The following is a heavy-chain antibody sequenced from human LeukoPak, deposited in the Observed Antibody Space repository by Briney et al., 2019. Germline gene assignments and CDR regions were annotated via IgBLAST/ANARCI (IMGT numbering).Heavy chain of an antibody. CDR1: GGTPNSYA. CDR3: ARVVAVTGTPVYYMDV. D-gene: IGHD6-19*01. V-gene: IGHV1-2*02. Sequence: ASVKVSCKVSGGTPNSYAINWLRQAPGQGLEWMGWINPNSGGTNYAQKFQGRVTMTRDTSISTAYMDLNRLRSDDTAVYYCARVVAVTGTPVYYMDVWGKGTTVTVSS. J-gene: IGHJ6*03. CDR2: INPNSGGT.